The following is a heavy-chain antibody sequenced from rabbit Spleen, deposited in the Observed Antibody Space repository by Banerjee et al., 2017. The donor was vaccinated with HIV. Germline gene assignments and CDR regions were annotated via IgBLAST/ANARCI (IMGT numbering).Heavy chain of an antibody. D-gene: IGHD1-1*01. CDR3: ARDTSSSFSSYGMDL. Sequence: QSLEESGGDLVKPGASLTLTCIASGVSFSGDSYMCWVRQAPGKGLEWIACIATGSSGFTYFASWAKGRFTISKTSSTTVTLQMTSLTAADMATYFCARDTSSSFSSYGMDLWGPGTLVTVS. J-gene: IGHJ6*01. V-gene: IGHV1S40*01. CDR2: IATGSSGFT. CDR1: GVSFSGDSY.